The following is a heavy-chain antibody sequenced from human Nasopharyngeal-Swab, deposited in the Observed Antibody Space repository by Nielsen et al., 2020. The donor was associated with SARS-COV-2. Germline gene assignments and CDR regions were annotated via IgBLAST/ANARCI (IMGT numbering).Heavy chain of an antibody. CDR1: GFTLSSYA. CDR3: AKDLIAVAWGPHAFDI. Sequence: GESLKISCAASGFTLSSYAMTWVRQAPGKGLEWVSAISGSGRSTYYADSVKGRFTISRDNSKNTLYLQTNSLRAEDTAVYYCAKDLIAVAWGPHAFDIWGQGTMVTVSS. V-gene: IGHV3-23*01. J-gene: IGHJ3*02. D-gene: IGHD6-19*01. CDR2: ISGSGRST.